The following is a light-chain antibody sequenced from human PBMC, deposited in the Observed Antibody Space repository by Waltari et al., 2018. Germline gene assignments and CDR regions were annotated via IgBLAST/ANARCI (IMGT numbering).Light chain of an antibody. Sequence: EIVLTQSPGTLSLSPGERATLSCRASQRVSRLVWYQQKPGQAPRLLIDDVCTRATGIPYRLSGSGSGTDFSLTISRLESEDFAVYYCQHYVTLPVTFGQGNKVEIK. V-gene: IGKV3-20*01. CDR3: QHYVTLPVT. CDR1: QRVSRL. CDR2: DVC. J-gene: IGKJ1*01.